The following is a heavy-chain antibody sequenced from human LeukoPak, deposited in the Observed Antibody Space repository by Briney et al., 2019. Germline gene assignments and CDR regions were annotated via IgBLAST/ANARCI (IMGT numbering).Heavy chain of an antibody. CDR3: ARVSHYYGSGSYYNVPPLGYYYYMDV. CDR1: GGYISSYY. D-gene: IGHD3-10*01. Sequence: SETLSLTWTVTGGYISSYYWSWIRQPAGKGPECIGRIYTSRCTNYNPSLKSRVTMSVDTYKNQFSLKLSSVTAADTAVYYCARVSHYYGSGSYYNVPPLGYYYYMDVWGKGTTVTISS. J-gene: IGHJ6*03. V-gene: IGHV4-4*07. CDR2: IYTSRCT.